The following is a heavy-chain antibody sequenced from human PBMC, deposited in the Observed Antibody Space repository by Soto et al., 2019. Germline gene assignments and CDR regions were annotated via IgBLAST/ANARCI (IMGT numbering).Heavy chain of an antibody. CDR1: GFTFSNYG. CDR2: IWYDGSNK. Sequence: VGSLRLSCAASGFTFSNYGMHWVRQAPGKGLEWVAVIWYDGSNKYYADSVKGRFTISRDNSKNTVYLQMNSLRVEDTAVYYCARLGSAWSLDYWGQGSLVTVSS. CDR3: ARLGSAWSLDY. J-gene: IGHJ4*02. V-gene: IGHV3-33*01. D-gene: IGHD6-19*01.